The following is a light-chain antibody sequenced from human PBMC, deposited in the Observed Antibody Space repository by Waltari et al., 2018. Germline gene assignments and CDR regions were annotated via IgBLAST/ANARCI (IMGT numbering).Light chain of an antibody. CDR2: EVS. V-gene: IGLV2-14*01. J-gene: IGLJ1*01. Sequence: QSALTQAASVSRSPGQSITIPCTGTSSDVGGYNHSSWYQHHPGKAPKLIISEVSNRPSGVSYRFSGSKSGNTASLTISGLQAEDEADYYCSSYTSSSIPYVFGTGTKVTVL. CDR3: SSYTSSSIPYV. CDR1: SSDVGGYNH.